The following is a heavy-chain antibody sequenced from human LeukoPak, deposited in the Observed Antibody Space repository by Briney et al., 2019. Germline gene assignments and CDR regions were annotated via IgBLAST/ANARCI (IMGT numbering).Heavy chain of an antibody. CDR1: GFTFSNYG. Sequence: PGGSLRLSCAASGFTFSNYGMHWVRQAPGKGLEWVALIWYDGSNEYYADSVEGRFTISRDNSKNTLYLQMNSLGAEDTAVYYCASDPVYSRNWYFDYWGQGTLVTVSS. V-gene: IGHV3-33*01. CDR3: ASDPVYSRNWYFDY. J-gene: IGHJ4*02. CDR2: IWYDGSNE. D-gene: IGHD6-13*01.